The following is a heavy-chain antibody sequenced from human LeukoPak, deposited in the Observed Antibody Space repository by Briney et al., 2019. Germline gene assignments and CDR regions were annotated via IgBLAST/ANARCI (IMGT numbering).Heavy chain of an antibody. CDR1: GGSISSYY. CDR3: ARWELLFGGNWFDP. Sequence: PSETLSLTCTVSGGSISSYYWSWIRQPPGKGLEWIGYIYYSGSTNYNPSLKSRVTISVDTSKNQFSLKLSSVTAADTAVYYCARWELLFGGNWFDPWGQGTLVTVSS. CDR2: IYYSGST. D-gene: IGHD1-26*01. J-gene: IGHJ5*02. V-gene: IGHV4-59*01.